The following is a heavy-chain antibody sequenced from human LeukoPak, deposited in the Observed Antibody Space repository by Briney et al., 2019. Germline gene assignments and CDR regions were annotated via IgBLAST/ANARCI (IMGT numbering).Heavy chain of an antibody. J-gene: IGHJ4*02. V-gene: IGHV3-9*01. D-gene: IGHD6-19*01. Sequence: TGGSLRLSCAASGFTFDDYAMHWVRQAPGKGLEWVSSISWNSGSIAYADSVKGRFTISRDNAKNSLYLQMNSLRPEDTALYYCAKLTGYSSGWVDYWGQGTLVTASS. CDR2: ISWNSGSI. CDR1: GFTFDDYA. CDR3: AKLTGYSSGWVDY.